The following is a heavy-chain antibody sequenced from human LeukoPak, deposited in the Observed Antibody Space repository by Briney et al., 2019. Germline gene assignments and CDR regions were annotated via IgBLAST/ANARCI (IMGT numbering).Heavy chain of an antibody. CDR1: DGSISSYY. V-gene: IGHV4-59*12. CDR2: IYYSGST. J-gene: IGHJ6*02. CDR3: ARVRYSSGWWENIVPYGMDV. Sequence: SETLSLTCTVSDGSISSYYWSWIRQPPGKGLEWIGYIYYSGSTNYNPSVKSRVTISVDTSKNQFSLKLSSVTAADTAVYYCARVRYSSGWWENIVPYGMDVWGQGTTVTVSS. D-gene: IGHD6-19*01.